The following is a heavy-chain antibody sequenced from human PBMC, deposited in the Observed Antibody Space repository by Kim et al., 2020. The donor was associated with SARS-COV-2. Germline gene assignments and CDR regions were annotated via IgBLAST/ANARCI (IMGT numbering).Heavy chain of an antibody. Sequence: SETLSLTCTVSGGSISSSSYYWGWIRQPPGKGLEWIGSIYYSGSTYYNPSLKSRVTISVDTSKNQFSLKLSSVTAADTAVYYYARQRADIVVVPAAPEYFQHWGQGTLVTVSS. CDR2: IYYSGST. CDR1: GGSISSSSYY. CDR3: ARQRADIVVVPAAPEYFQH. D-gene: IGHD2-2*01. J-gene: IGHJ1*01. V-gene: IGHV4-39*01.